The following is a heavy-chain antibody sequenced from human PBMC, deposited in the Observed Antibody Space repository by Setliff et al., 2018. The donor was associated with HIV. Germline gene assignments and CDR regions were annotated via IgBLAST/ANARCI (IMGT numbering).Heavy chain of an antibody. J-gene: IGHJ5*01. CDR2: INHSGSV. D-gene: IGHD3-10*01. V-gene: IGHV4-34*01. CDR3: AAKPMIRGKPFDS. Sequence: SETLSLTCAVYGRAFTGYFWTWIRHFPGKGLEWIGEINHSGSVNYNPSLKSRVNISVDMSKNQVSLKVTSVNVADTATYFCAAKPMIRGKPFDSWGQGTLVTVSS. CDR1: GRAFTGYF.